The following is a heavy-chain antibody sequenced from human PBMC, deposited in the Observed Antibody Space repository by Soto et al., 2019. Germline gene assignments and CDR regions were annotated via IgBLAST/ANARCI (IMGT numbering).Heavy chain of an antibody. J-gene: IGHJ4*02. CDR2: IYSGGST. Sequence: PGESLKISCAASGFTVSRNYMSWVRQAPGKGLEWVSIIYSGGSTYYADSVKGRFTISRDNSKNTLYLQMNSLRAEDTAVYYCARDQAGSGLGIDYWGQGTLVTVSS. CDR3: ARDQAGSGLGIDY. CDR1: GFTVSRNY. D-gene: IGHD3-10*01. V-gene: IGHV3-66*01.